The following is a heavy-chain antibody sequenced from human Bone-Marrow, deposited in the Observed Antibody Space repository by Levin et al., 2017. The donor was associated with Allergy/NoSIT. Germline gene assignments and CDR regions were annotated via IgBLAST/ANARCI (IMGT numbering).Heavy chain of an antibody. CDR1: GFTFSSYW. Sequence: GGSLRLSCAASGFTFSSYWMHWVRQAPGKGLVWVSRINSDGSSTSYADSVKGRLTISRDNAKNTLYLQMNSLRAEDTAVYYCARAVVVAAAAGAFDIWGQGTMVTVSS. CDR2: INSDGSST. V-gene: IGHV3-74*01. CDR3: ARAVVVAAAAGAFDI. D-gene: IGHD2-15*01. J-gene: IGHJ3*02.